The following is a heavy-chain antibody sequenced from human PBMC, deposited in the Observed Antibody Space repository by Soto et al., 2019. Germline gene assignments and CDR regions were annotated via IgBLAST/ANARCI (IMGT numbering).Heavy chain of an antibody. CDR1: GFSLSNARMG. CDR3: ARIRRDIVVVVAATPIGRLKYGMDV. Sequence: QVTLKESGPVLVKPTETLTLTCTVSGFSLSNARMGVSWIRQPPGKALEWLAHIFSNDEKSYSTSLKSRLTISKDTSKSQVVLTMTNMDPVDTATYYCARIRRDIVVVVAATPIGRLKYGMDVWGQGTTVTVSS. J-gene: IGHJ6*02. V-gene: IGHV2-26*01. D-gene: IGHD2-15*01. CDR2: IFSNDEK.